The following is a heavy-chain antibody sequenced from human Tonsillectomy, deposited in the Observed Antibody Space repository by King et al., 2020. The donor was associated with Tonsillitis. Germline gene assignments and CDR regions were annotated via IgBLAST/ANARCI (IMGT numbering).Heavy chain of an antibody. J-gene: IGHJ4*02. CDR3: ARVTRFGEFLIYY. V-gene: IGHV4-34*01. CDR2: INHSGST. CDR1: GGSFSGFY. Sequence: VQLQQWGAGLLKPSETLSLTCAVYGGSFSGFYWSWIRQPPGKGLEWIGEINHSGSTNYNPSLKSRFTISVDTSKNQFSLQLSSVTAADTAVYYCARVTRFGEFLIYYWGQGTLVTVSS. D-gene: IGHD3-10*02.